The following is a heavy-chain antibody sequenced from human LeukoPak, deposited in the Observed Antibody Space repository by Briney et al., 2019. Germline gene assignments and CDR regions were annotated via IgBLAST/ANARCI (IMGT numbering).Heavy chain of an antibody. CDR2: MNPNSGNT. V-gene: IGHV1-8*01. J-gene: IGHJ4*02. Sequence: SVKVSSKASGYTFTSYDINWVRQATGQGLEWMGWMNPNSGNTGYAQKFQGRVTMTRNTSISTAYMELSSLRSEDTAVYYCARGYNWNYQDVDYWGQGTLVTVSS. CDR3: ARGYNWNYQDVDY. D-gene: IGHD1-7*01. CDR1: GYTFTSYD.